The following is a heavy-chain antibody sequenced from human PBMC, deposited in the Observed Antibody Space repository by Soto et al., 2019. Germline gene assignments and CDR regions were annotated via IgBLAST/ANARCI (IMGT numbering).Heavy chain of an antibody. J-gene: IGHJ6*02. V-gene: IGHV4-34*01. Sequence: SETLSLTCEVNGGSFREYCWIWIRQSPGKGLEWIGEINQSGTTHYNPSLKSRVRISIDKSKNQFSLNLTSVTAADTATYYCARDIITVIGGDIYYYFGMDVWGQGTTVTVSS. D-gene: IGHD3-10*01. CDR2: INQSGTT. CDR1: GGSFREYC. CDR3: ARDIITVIGGDIYYYFGMDV.